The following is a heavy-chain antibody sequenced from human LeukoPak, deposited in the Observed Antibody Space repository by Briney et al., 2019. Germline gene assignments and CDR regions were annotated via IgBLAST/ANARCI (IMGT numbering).Heavy chain of an antibody. D-gene: IGHD4-23*01. CDR2: IYHSGST. Sequence: PSGTLSLTCTVSGGSISSGGYYWSWIRQPPGKGLEWIGYIYHSGSTYYNPSLKSRVTISVDRSKNQFSLKLSSVTAADTAVYYCAREWGHGSNSVDFFDYWGQGTLVTVPS. CDR1: GGSISSGGYY. V-gene: IGHV4-30-2*01. CDR3: AREWGHGSNSVDFFDY. J-gene: IGHJ4*02.